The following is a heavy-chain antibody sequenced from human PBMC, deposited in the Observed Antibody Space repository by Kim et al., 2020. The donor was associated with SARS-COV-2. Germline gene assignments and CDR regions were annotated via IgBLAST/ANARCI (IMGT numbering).Heavy chain of an antibody. V-gene: IGHV3-7*01. CDR3: AIPGALVI. J-gene: IGHJ3*02. Sequence: DGSVGYYVDSVKGRFPISRDNAKNSLYLQIRSLRVEDTAVYYCAIPGALVIWGQGTMATVSS. CDR2: DGSVG.